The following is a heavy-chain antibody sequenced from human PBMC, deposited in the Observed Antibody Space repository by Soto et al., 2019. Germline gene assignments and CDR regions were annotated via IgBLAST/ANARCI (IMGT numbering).Heavy chain of an antibody. CDR3: ARGDTLEDIVVVVAASYGMDV. CDR1: GFTFSSYG. J-gene: IGHJ6*02. V-gene: IGHV3-33*01. CDR2: IWYDGSNK. D-gene: IGHD2-15*01. Sequence: GGSLRLSCAASGFTFSSYGMHWVRQAPGKGLEWVAVIWYDGSNKYYADSVKGRFTISRDNSKNTLYLQMNSLRAEDTAVYYCARGDTLEDIVVVVAASYGMDVWGQGTTVTVSS.